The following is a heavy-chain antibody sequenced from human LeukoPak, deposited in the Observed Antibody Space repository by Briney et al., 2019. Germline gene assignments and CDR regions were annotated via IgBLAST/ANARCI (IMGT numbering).Heavy chain of an antibody. J-gene: IGHJ4*02. D-gene: IGHD3-22*01. V-gene: IGHV3-23*01. CDR1: GFTFSSYA. CDR3: AKEAYDSSGYYFDYFDY. Sequence: GGSLRLSCAASGFTFSSYAMSWVRQAPGKGLEWVSAISGSGGSTYYADSVKGRFTISRDNSKNTLYLQMNSLRAEDTAVYYCAKEAYDSSGYYFDYFDYWGQGTLVTVS. CDR2: ISGSGGST.